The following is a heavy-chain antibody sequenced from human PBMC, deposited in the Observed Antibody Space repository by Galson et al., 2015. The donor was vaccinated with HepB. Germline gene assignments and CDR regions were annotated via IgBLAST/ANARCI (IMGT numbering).Heavy chain of an antibody. CDR3: ARDRQQLVLYFDY. J-gene: IGHJ4*02. V-gene: IGHV1-3*01. CDR2: INAGNGNT. Sequence: SVTVSCKASGYTFTSYYMHWVRQAPGQGLEWMGWINAGNGNTKYSQKFQGRVTITRDTSASTAYMELSSLRSEDTAVYYCARDRQQLVLYFDYWGQGTLVTVSS. CDR1: GYTFTSYY. D-gene: IGHD6-13*01.